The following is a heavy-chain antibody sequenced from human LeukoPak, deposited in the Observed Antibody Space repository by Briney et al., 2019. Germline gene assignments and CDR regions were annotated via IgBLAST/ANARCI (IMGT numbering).Heavy chain of an antibody. CDR1: GYSFTSYW. CDR2: TYPGDSDT. V-gene: IGHV5-51*01. J-gene: IGHJ3*02. CDR3: ARHPGYDTPAFLPMHAFDI. D-gene: IGHD5-12*01. Sequence: GESLKISCKGSGYSFTSYWIGWVRQMPGKSLAWMGITYPGDSDTRYSPTFQGQVTIPADKSISTAYLQWSSLKASNTAMYYCARHPGYDTPAFLPMHAFDIWGKGTMVTVSS.